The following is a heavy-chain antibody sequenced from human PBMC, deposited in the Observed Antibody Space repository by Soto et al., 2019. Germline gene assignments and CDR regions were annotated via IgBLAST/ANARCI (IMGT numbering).Heavy chain of an antibody. D-gene: IGHD3-3*01. V-gene: IGHV1-18*04. CDR1: GYTFTSYG. Sequence: ASVKVSCKASGYTFTSYGISWVRQAPGQGLEWMGWISAYNGNTNYAQKLQGRVTMTTDTSTSTAYMELRSLRSDDTAVYYCARDRSTIFGVENWFDPWGQGTLVTVS. CDR3: ARDRSTIFGVENWFDP. CDR2: ISAYNGNT. J-gene: IGHJ5*02.